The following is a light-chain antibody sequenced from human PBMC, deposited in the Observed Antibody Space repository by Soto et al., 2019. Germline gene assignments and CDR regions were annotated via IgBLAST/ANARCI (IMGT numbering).Light chain of an antibody. CDR2: DAS. CDR1: QSIRSY. CDR3: QRRSSWPLT. V-gene: IGKV3-11*01. Sequence: EIVLTQSPATLSLSPGDSATLSCRASQSIRSYLAWYQQKRGQAPRLLIYDASNRATGIPARFSGMGSGTDFSLTISSLEPEDFAVYYCQRRSSWPLTFGGGTRLEIK. J-gene: IGKJ5*01.